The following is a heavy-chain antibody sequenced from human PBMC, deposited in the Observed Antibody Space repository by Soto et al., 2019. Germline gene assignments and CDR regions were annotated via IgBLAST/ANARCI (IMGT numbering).Heavy chain of an antibody. CDR3: ALPLRYFDWLLPEFDY. CDR2: ISYDGSNK. V-gene: IGHV3-30*03. CDR1: GFTFSSYG. Sequence: GGSLRLSCAASGFTFSSYGMHWVRQAPGKGLEWVAVISYDGSNKYYADSVKGRFTISRDNSKNTLYLQMNSLRAEDTAVYYCALPLRYFDWLLPEFDYWGQGTLVTVSS. D-gene: IGHD3-9*01. J-gene: IGHJ4*02.